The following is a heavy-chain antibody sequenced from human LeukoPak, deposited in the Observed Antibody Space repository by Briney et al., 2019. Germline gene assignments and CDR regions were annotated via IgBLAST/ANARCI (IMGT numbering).Heavy chain of an antibody. CDR3: ARDRMDTALAFFFDY. J-gene: IGHJ4*02. Sequence: SETLSLTCSVSGGSIISYGYYWTWIRQYPGKGLEWIGNIFYNGTTYYNPSFKGRVTVSGDTSKNQFSLNLNSLTAADTAVYYCARDRMDTALAFFFDYWGQGTLVTVSS. D-gene: IGHD5-18*01. CDR1: GGSIISYGYY. V-gene: IGHV4-31*03. CDR2: IFYNGTT.